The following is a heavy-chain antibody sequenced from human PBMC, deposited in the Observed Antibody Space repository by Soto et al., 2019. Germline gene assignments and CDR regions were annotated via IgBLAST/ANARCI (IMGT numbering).Heavy chain of an antibody. V-gene: IGHV1-69*14. Sequence: QVQLVQSGAEVKKPGSSVKVSCKASGGTFGSYGLSWVRQAPGQGLEWMGGIIPIFGSANYAQKFQGRVTITAEISTSTAYMELSSLRSEDTAVYSCARESGYNFGPFDYWGQGALVTVS. CDR1: GGTFGSYG. J-gene: IGHJ4*02. CDR3: ARESGYNFGPFDY. CDR2: IIPIFGSA. D-gene: IGHD5-12*01.